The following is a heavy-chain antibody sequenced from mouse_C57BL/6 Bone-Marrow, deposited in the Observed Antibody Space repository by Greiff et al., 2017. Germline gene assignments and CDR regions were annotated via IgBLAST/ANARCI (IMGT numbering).Heavy chain of an antibody. Sequence: VKLMESGPGLVQPSQSLSITCTVSGFSLTSYGVHWVRQSPGQGLEWLGVIWRGGSTASNAAFMSRLSITKDNSKSQVCFKMNSLQANDTAIDDCANYGNSWYFDVGGTGTTVTVSS. CDR2: IWRGGST. V-gene: IGHV2-5*01. D-gene: IGHD2-1*01. CDR1: GFSLTSYG. CDR3: ANYGNSWYFDV. J-gene: IGHJ1*03.